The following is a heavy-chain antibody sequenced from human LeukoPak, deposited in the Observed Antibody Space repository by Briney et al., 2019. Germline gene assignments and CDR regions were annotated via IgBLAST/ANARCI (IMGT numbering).Heavy chain of an antibody. V-gene: IGHV4-34*01. J-gene: IGHJ4*02. D-gene: IGHD1-14*01. CDR3: ARRGTTWYFED. CDR1: GGSFSGYC. CDR2: INHSGST. Sequence: SETLSLTCSVYGGSFSGYCWSWIRQPPGKGLEWIGEINHSGSTNYNPSLKSRVTISVDTSKNQFSLKLTSVTAADTAVYYCARRGTTWYFEDWGQGTLVTVSS.